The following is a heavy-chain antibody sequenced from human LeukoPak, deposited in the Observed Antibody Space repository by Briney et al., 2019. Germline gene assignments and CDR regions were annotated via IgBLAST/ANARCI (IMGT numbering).Heavy chain of an antibody. Sequence: PSETLSLTCTVSGGSISSYYWSWIRQPPGKGLEWIGYIYYSGSTNYNPSLKSRVTISVDTSKNQFSLKLSSVTAADTAVYYCARRGWSSSSYYFDYWGQGTLVTVSS. V-gene: IGHV4-59*08. CDR1: GGSISSYY. J-gene: IGHJ4*02. CDR2: IYYSGST. D-gene: IGHD6-13*01. CDR3: ARRGWSSSSYYFDY.